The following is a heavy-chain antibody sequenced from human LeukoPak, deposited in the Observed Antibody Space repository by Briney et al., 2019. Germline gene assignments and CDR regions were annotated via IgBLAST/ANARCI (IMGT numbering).Heavy chain of an antibody. CDR2: ISAYHGNT. CDR3: ARERISGSYSGSGY. V-gene: IGHV1-18*01. CDR1: RYTFTRYG. D-gene: IGHD1-26*01. Sequence: ASVKVSCKASRYTFTRYGIRWVRQAPGHGLEWMGWISAYHGNTKHAQKLEGRVIMTTDTSTSTGYSELRSLRSDDTAVYYCARERISGSYSGSGYWGQGTLVTVSS. J-gene: IGHJ4*02.